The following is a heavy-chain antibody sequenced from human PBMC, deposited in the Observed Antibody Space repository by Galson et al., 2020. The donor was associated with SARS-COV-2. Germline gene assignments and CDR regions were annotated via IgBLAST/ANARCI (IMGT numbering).Heavy chain of an antibody. CDR3: AKGYSGYDWGVYYYYYIDV. Sequence: GGSLRLSCAASGFTFSSYAMSWVRQAPGKGLEWVSAISGSGGSTYYADSVKGRFTISRDNSKNTLYLQMNSLRAEDTAVYYCAKGYSGYDWGVYYYYYIDVWGKGTTVTVSS. V-gene: IGHV3-23*01. CDR1: GFTFSSYA. D-gene: IGHD5-12*01. J-gene: IGHJ6*03. CDR2: ISGSGGST.